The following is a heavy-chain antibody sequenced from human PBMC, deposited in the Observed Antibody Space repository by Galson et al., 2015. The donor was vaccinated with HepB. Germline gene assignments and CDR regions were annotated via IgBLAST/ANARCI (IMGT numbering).Heavy chain of an antibody. CDR3: SRGNYGSGGVPY. V-gene: IGHV6-1*01. J-gene: IGHJ4*02. CDR2: TYYRSKWYN. D-gene: IGHD6-25*01. CDR1: GDSVSSTSST. Sequence: CAISGDSVSSTSSTWVWVRQSPSRGLEWLGRTYYRSKWYNDYAVSVKGRITINPDTSKNQFSPELNSVTPEDTAVYYCSRGNYGSGGVPYWGQGALVTVSS.